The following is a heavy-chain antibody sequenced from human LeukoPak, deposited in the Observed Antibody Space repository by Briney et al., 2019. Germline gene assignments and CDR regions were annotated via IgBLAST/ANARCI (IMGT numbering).Heavy chain of an antibody. D-gene: IGHD3-16*01. J-gene: IGHJ4*02. CDR2: ISYDGSNK. CDR1: GFTFSSYG. CDR3: AKVRVDAYVSPNDY. V-gene: IGHV3-30*18. Sequence: GGSLRLSCAASGFTFSSYGMHWVRQAPGMGLEWVAIISYDGSNKYYADSVKGRFTISRDNSRNTLYLQMNSLRAEDTALYYCAKVRVDAYVSPNDYWGRGTLVSVSS.